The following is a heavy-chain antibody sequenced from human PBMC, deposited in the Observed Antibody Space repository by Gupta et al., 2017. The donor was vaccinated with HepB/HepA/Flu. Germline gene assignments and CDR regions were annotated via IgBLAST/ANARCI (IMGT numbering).Heavy chain of an antibody. D-gene: IGHD2-8*01. Sequence: TFKDYAMHWVRQAPGKGLEWVSGISWNSDHIGYADSVKGRFSLSRDNAKNSLYLQMNSLRAEDTAFYYCAKGVAMGYASVPDYWGQGTLVTVSS. V-gene: IGHV3-9*01. CDR1: TFKDYA. J-gene: IGHJ4*02. CDR2: ISWNSDHI. CDR3: AKGVAMGYASVPDY.